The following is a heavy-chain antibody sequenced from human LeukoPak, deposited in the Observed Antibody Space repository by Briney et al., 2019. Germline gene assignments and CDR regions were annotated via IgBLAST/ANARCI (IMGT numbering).Heavy chain of an antibody. CDR3: AREYSGSYPFDY. J-gene: IGHJ4*02. D-gene: IGHD1-26*01. V-gene: IGHV3-48*03. CDR2: ISSSGSTI. CDR1: GFTFSSYE. Sequence: GGSLRLFCAASGFTFSSYEMNWVRQAPGKGLEWVSYISSSGSTIYYADSVKGRFTISRDNAKNSLYLQMNSLRAEDTAVYYCAREYSGSYPFDYWGQGTLVTVSS.